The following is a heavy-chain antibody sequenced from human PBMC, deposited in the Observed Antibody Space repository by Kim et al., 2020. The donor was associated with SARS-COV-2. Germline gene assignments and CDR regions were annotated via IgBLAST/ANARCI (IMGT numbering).Heavy chain of an antibody. CDR2: IYYSGST. V-gene: IGHV4-59*13. Sequence: SETLSLTCTVSGGSISSYYWSWIRQPPGKGLEWIGYIYYSGSTNYNPSLKSRVTISVDTSKNQFSLKLSSVTAADTAVYYCARVNCSGGSCHNYYGMDVWGQGTTVTVSS. CDR3: ARVNCSGGSCHNYYGMDV. D-gene: IGHD2-15*01. CDR1: GGSISSYY. J-gene: IGHJ6*02.